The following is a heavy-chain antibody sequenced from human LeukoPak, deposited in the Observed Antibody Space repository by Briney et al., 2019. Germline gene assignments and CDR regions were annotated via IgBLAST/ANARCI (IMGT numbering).Heavy chain of an antibody. V-gene: IGHV3-21*01. Sequence: GGSPRLSCAASGFTFSSYSMNWVRQAPGKGLEWVSSISSSSSYIYYADSVKGRFTISRDNAKNSLYLQMNSLRAEDTAVYYCAVMSNYYDSSAYYPFHYWGQGTLVTVSS. CDR2: ISSSSSYI. CDR1: GFTFSSYS. D-gene: IGHD3-22*01. J-gene: IGHJ4*02. CDR3: AVMSNYYDSSAYYPFHY.